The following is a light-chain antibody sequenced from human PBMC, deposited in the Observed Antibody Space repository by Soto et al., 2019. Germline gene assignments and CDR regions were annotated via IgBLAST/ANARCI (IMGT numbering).Light chain of an antibody. J-gene: IGKJ5*01. CDR3: RQRNNWPVT. CDR2: DAS. Sequence: EIVLTQSPATLSLSPGEGATLSCRASQSVGTYLAWYQQKPGQAPRLLIYDASNRATDTPARFSGSGSGRDFTLTISSLEPEDFAVYFCRQRNNWPVTFGQGTRLEIK. V-gene: IGKV3-11*02. CDR1: QSVGTY.